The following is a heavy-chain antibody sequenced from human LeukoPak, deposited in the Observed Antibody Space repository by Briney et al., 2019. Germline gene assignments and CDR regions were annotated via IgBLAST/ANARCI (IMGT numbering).Heavy chain of an antibody. D-gene: IGHD3-10*01. J-gene: IGHJ4*02. CDR1: GFTFSSYA. Sequence: PGGSLRLSCAASGFTFSSYAMSWVRQAPGKGLEWVSAISGSGGSTYYADSVKGRFTISRDNSKNTLYLQMNSLRAEDTAVYYCAKDDGSMVRGAETSWGQGTLVTVSS. CDR3: AKDDGSMVRGAETS. CDR2: ISGSGGST. V-gene: IGHV3-23*01.